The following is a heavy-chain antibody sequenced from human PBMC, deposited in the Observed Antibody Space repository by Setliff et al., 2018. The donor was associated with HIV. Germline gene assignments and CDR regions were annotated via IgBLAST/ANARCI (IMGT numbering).Heavy chain of an antibody. CDR1: GFTFSTYG. CDR3: ATFYSGYDLDAFDI. D-gene: IGHD5-12*01. V-gene: IGHV3-30*02. Sequence: GGSLRLSCAASGFTFSTYGMHWVRQAPGKGLEWVAIIRFDGSKTYYADSVKGRFTISRDNSKNTLYLQMNSLRAGDTAVYYCATFYSGYDLDAFDIWGQGTMVTVSS. CDR2: IRFDGSKT. J-gene: IGHJ3*02.